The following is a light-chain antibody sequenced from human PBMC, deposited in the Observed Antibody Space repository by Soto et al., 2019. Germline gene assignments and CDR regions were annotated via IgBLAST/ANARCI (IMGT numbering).Light chain of an antibody. CDR3: QQFGSSVT. CDR1: QSVSTY. V-gene: IGKV3-20*01. CDR2: GAS. Sequence: EIVMTQSPATLSVSPGERATLSCRASQSVSTYLVWYQQKPGQAPRLLIYGASTRATGIPDRFSGSGSGTDFTLTISRLEPEDFAVYYCQQFGSSVTFGQGTRLEIK. J-gene: IGKJ5*01.